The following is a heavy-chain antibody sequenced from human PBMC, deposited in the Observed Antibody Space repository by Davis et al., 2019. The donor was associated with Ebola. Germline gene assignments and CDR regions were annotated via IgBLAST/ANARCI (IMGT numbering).Heavy chain of an antibody. CDR1: GYIFTAYA. D-gene: IGHD1-1*01. V-gene: IGHV1-3*01. J-gene: IGHJ3*02. CDR3: ARSVFQLGEARTDAFEI. CDR2: INVGSDRT. Sequence: AASVKVSCKASGYIFTAYALHWVRQAPGQSLEWMGWINVGSDRTKYSEKFQGRVTITRDTSASTAYLEVNRLRSEDTAVYYCARSVFQLGEARTDAFEIWGQGTTVIVSS.